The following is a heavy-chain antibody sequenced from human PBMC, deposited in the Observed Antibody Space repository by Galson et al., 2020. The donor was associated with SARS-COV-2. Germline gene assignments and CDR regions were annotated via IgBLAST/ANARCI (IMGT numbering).Heavy chain of an antibody. V-gene: IGHV3-33*01. CDR1: GFTFSNYG. Sequence: GESLKISCAASGFTFSNYGMHWVRQAPGNGLEWVAVIWYDGSNEFYADSVKGRFTISRDNSKNTLYLQMISLRVEDTAVYYCARDGYCGGGPCDPRNALDMWGQGTMVTVS. D-gene: IGHD2-15*01. J-gene: IGHJ3*02. CDR3: ARDGYCGGGPCDPRNALDM. CDR2: IWYDGSNE.